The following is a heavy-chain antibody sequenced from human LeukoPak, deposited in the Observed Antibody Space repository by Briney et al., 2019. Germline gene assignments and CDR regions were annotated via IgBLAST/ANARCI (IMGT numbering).Heavy chain of an antibody. CDR3: ASLSGMVVTADSPLDY. J-gene: IGHJ4*02. CDR1: GFTFSNHW. V-gene: IGHV3-7*01. CDR2: IKEDGSEK. Sequence: GESLRLSCAGSGFTFSNHWMTWVRQAPGKGLERVANIKEDGSEKYYLDSVKGRFTISRDNSKNTLYLQMNSLRAEDTAVYYCASLSGMVVTADSPLDYWGQGTLATVSS. D-gene: IGHD2-21*02.